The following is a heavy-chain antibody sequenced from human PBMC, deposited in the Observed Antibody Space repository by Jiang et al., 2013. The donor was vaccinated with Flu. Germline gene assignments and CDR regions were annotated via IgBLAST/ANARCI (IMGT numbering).Heavy chain of an antibody. CDR2: IYHSGST. CDR1: GGSLSGYY. V-gene: IGHV4-59*01. CDR3: ARPKDLFPYSAAV. J-gene: IGHJ4*02. Sequence: PGLVKPSETLSLTCTVSGGSLSGYYWNWIRQPPGKGLEWLGYIYHSGSTNYNPSLKSRVTISLDTSRNQFSLELRSVTTADTALYFCARPKDLFPYSAAVWGQGILVSVSS. D-gene: IGHD3-10*02.